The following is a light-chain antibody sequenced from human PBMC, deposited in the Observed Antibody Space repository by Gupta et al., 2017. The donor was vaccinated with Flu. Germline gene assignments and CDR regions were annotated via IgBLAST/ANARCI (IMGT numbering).Light chain of an antibody. Sequence: ASQSARSSYLAWYQQKPGQAPRLLIYGASSRATAIPDRFSGSGSGTEFTLTISSLKPEDFAVYYCQQDCSSPHTLGPGTKMKIK. J-gene: IGKJ2*01. CDR3: QQDCSSPHT. V-gene: IGKV3-20*01. CDR2: GAS. CDR1: QSARSSY.